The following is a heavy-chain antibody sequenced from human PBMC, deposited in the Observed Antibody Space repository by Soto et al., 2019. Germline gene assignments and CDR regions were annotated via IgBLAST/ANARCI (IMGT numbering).Heavy chain of an antibody. CDR2: TYYRSNWSN. V-gene: IGHV6-1*01. CDR3: ARGYAFDI. Sequence: SQTLSLTCAISGDSVSSNSAAWNWLRQSPSRGLEWLGRTYYRSNWSNDYALSVKGRITINLDTSKNQFSLQLNSLTPEDTAVYYCARGYAFDIWGQGTMVTVSS. CDR1: GDSVSSNSAA. J-gene: IGHJ3*02.